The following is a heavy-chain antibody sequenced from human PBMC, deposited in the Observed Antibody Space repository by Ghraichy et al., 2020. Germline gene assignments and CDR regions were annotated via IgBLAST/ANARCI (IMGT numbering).Heavy chain of an antibody. Sequence: GGSLRLSCTASGSTFSTYWMSWVRQTPGKGLEWVANIKRDGSEEYYVDSVKGRFTISRDNARNSLFLQMNSLRVEDTAVYFCATSPNGYCHTSSCYSVYWGQGTPVIVSS. CDR2: IKRDGSEE. D-gene: IGHD2-2*03. V-gene: IGHV3-7*03. CDR1: GSTFSTYW. J-gene: IGHJ4*02. CDR3: ATSPNGYCHTSSCYSVY.